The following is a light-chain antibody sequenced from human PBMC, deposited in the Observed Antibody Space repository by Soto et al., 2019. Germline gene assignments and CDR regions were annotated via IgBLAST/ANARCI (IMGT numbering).Light chain of an antibody. CDR2: EVS. J-gene: IGLJ1*01. CDR3: SSYTTATTLVV. Sequence: QYALTQPASVSGSPGQSITISCTGTSDNVGGYNYVSWYQQLPGKAPKLMISEVSNRPSGVSNRFSGSKSGNTASLTISGLQAEDEGDYYCSSYTTATTLVVFGTGTKVTAL. CDR1: SDNVGGYNY. V-gene: IGLV2-14*01.